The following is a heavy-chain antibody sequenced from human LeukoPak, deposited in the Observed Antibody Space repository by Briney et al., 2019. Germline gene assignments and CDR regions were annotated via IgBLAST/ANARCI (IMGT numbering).Heavy chain of an antibody. Sequence: ASVKVSCKASGHTFTGYYMHWVRQAPGQGLEWMGWINPNSGVTYYAQKFQGRVSMTRDASISTAYMEVSRLRSDDSALYYCARLSTPNLYYFDYWGQGTLVTVSS. V-gene: IGHV1-2*02. CDR3: ARLSTPNLYYFDY. J-gene: IGHJ4*02. CDR1: GHTFTGYY. CDR2: INPNSGVT. D-gene: IGHD3-16*02.